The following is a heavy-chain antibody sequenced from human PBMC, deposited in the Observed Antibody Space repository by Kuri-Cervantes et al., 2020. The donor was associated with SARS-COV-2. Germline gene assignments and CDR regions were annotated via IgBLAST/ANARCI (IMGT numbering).Heavy chain of an antibody. D-gene: IGHD2-2*01. CDR1: GGTFSSYA. J-gene: IGHJ5*02. CDR3: ATGPVVPAAMPVRWFDP. V-gene: IGHV1-69*05. Sequence: SVKVSCKASGGTFSSYAISWVRQAPGQGLEWMGGIIPIFGTANYAQKFQGRVTMTRDTSTSTVYMELSSLRSEDTAVYYCATGPVVPAAMPVRWFDPWGQGTLVTVSS. CDR2: IIPIFGTA.